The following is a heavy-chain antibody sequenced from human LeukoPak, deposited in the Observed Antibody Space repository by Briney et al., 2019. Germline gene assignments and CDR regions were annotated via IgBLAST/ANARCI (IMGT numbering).Heavy chain of an antibody. CDR2: VRSSDGYT. J-gene: IGHJ6*02. Sequence: PGGSLRLSCAASGFTSSRYAMNWVRQAPGKGLEWVSTVRSSDGYTYYADSVRGRFTTSGDDSKNTVYLQMNSLRAEDTAVYYCANSPTSTATTFYGMDVWGRGTTVTVSS. D-gene: IGHD1-26*01. CDR1: GFTSSRYA. CDR3: ANSPTSTATTFYGMDV. V-gene: IGHV3-23*01.